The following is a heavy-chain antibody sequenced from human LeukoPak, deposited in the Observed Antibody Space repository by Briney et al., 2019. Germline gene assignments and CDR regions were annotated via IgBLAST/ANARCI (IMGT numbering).Heavy chain of an antibody. Sequence: GGSLRLSCAASGFTFSSYAMSWVRQAPGKGLEWVSAISGSGGSTYYADSMKGRFTISRDNSKNTLYLQMNSLRAEDTAVYYCAKDSYYDGSGYYYFDYWGQGTLVTVSS. CDR1: GFTFSSYA. V-gene: IGHV3-23*01. CDR3: AKDSYYDGSGYYYFDY. J-gene: IGHJ4*02. D-gene: IGHD3-22*01. CDR2: ISGSGGST.